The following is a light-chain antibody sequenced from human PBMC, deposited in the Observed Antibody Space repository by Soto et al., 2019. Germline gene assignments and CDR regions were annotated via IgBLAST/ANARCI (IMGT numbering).Light chain of an antibody. J-gene: IGLJ3*02. CDR2: GNS. CDR3: QSYDSSLSGLV. CDR1: SSNIGAGYD. V-gene: IGLV1-40*01. Sequence: QSVLAQPPSVSGAPGQRVTISCTGSSSNIGAGYDVHWYQQLPGTAPKLLIYGNSNRPSGVPDRFTGSKSGTSSSLAITGLTAEDEADYYCQSYDSSLSGLVFGGGTKVTVL.